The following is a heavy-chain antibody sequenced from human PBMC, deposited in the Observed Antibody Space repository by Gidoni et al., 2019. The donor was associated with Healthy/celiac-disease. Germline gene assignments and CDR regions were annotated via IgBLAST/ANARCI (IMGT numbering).Heavy chain of an antibody. Sequence: QVQLQESGPGLVKPSQTLSLTCTVSGGSISSGGYYWSWIRQHPGKGLEWIGSIYYSGSTYYNPSLKSRVTISVDTSKNQFSLKLSSVTAADTAVYYCARDEAPIAAAVDYWGQGTLVTVSS. CDR2: IYYSGST. CDR3: ARDEAPIAAAVDY. D-gene: IGHD6-13*01. J-gene: IGHJ4*02. V-gene: IGHV4-31*03. CDR1: GGSISSGGYY.